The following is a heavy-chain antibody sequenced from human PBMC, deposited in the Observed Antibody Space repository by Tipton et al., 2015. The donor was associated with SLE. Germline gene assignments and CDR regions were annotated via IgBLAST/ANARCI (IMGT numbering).Heavy chain of an antibody. CDR3: ATSPLTL. V-gene: IGHV4-34*01. CDR1: GGSLSGYW. CDR2: IYPTGRT. Sequence: TLSLTCTVYGGSLSGYWWSWIRQSPGKGLEWIGEIYPTGRTDYNPSLMSRVTISVDTSQNQFSLRLTSVTAADTAVYYCATSPLTLWGQGTLVTVSS. J-gene: IGHJ4*02. D-gene: IGHD2-2*01.